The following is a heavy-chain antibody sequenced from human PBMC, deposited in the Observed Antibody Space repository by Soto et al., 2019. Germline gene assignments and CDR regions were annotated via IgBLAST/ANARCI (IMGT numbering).Heavy chain of an antibody. Sequence: ASVKVSCKASGYTFTGYYMHWVRQAPGQGLEWMGWINPNSGGTNYAQKFQGRVTMTRDTSISTAYMELSRLRSDDTAVYYCAREPPRGYSGYALYYYYGMDVWG. V-gene: IGHV1-2*02. D-gene: IGHD5-12*01. CDR2: INPNSGGT. CDR1: GYTFTGYY. J-gene: IGHJ6*02. CDR3: AREPPRGYSGYALYYYYGMDV.